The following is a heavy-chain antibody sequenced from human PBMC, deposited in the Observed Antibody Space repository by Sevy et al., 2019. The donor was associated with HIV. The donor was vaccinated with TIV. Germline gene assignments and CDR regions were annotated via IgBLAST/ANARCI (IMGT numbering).Heavy chain of an antibody. J-gene: IGHJ5*02. D-gene: IGHD6-6*01. Sequence: NTSGGILMTYGISWVRQAPGQGLEWMGRIIPILGTTNYAQKFQGRLTITRDKSTTTVYMELIGLRTADMAVYYCARYEGIATRGWWFAPWGQGTLVTVSS. CDR2: IIPILGTT. V-gene: IGHV1-69*04. CDR3: ARYEGIATRGWWFAP. CDR1: GGILMTYG.